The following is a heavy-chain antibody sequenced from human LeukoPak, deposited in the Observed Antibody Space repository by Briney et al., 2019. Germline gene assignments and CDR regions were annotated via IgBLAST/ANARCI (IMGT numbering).Heavy chain of an antibody. CDR1: GFTFSSYW. CDR2: INSDGSST. CDR3: ANHYYDSSGYYF. D-gene: IGHD3-22*01. V-gene: IGHV3-74*01. J-gene: IGHJ4*02. Sequence: GGSLRLSCAASGFTFSSYWMHWVRQAPGKGLVWVSRINSDGSSTSYADSVKGRFTISRDNSKNTLYLQMNSLRAEDTAVYYCANHYYDSSGYYFWGQGTLVTVSS.